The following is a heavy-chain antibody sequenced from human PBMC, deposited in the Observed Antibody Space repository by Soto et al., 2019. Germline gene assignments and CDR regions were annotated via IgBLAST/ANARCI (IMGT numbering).Heavy chain of an antibody. J-gene: IGHJ5*02. V-gene: IGHV2-5*02. D-gene: IGHD2-2*01. CDR2: IYWDDDK. CDR1: GFSVTSDGVA. Sequence: QITLRESGPTLVKPTETLTLTCTFSGFSVTSDGVAVAWIRQPPGKGLEWLALIYWDDDKRYNPSLSSRLSIVADTSNNPVVLTMTDMDPVDTATSYCAHMDAYADLLPWWFDPWGPGTPVTVSS. CDR3: AHMDAYADLLPWWFDP.